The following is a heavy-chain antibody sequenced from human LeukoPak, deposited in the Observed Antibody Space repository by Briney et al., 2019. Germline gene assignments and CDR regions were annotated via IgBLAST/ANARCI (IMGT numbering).Heavy chain of an antibody. CDR3: ARQRIVGATRGFDY. CDR1: GGSISSSSYY. CDR2: IYYSGST. Sequence: SETLSLTCTVSGGSISSSSYYWGWIRQPPWKGLDWIGSIYYSGSTYYNPSIKSPVTISVDTSKNQFSLKLSSVTAADTAVYYCARQRIVGATRGFDYWGQGTLVTVSS. V-gene: IGHV4-39*01. D-gene: IGHD1-26*01. J-gene: IGHJ4*02.